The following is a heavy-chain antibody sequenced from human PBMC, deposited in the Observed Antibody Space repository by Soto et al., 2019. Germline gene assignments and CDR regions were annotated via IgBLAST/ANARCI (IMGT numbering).Heavy chain of an antibody. CDR3: AGVYGDFAFDAFDI. V-gene: IGHV3-53*01. CDR2: IYSAGTT. J-gene: IGHJ3*02. D-gene: IGHD4-17*01. CDR1: GFTVRSNY. Sequence: GGSLRLSCAASGFTVRSNYMSWARQAPGQGLEWVSFIYSAGTTKYADSVKGRFTISRDNSKNMLYLQMNSLRAEDTAVYFCAGVYGDFAFDAFDIWCQGXMVTVSS.